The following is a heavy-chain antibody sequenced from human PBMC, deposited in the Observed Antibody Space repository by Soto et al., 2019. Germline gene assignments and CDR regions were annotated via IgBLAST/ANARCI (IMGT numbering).Heavy chain of an antibody. CDR1: GYTFTSYD. J-gene: IGHJ5*02. CDR3: ARAKITTTIIVIRRGYWFAP. CDR2: MNPNSGST. Sequence: ASVKVSCKASGYTFTSYDINWVRQATGQGLEWMGWMNPNSGSTGYAQKFQGRVTMTRNTSISTAYMELSSLRSEDTAVYYCARAKITTTIIVIRRGYWFAPWGQGTLVTVSS. V-gene: IGHV1-8*01. D-gene: IGHD3-22*01.